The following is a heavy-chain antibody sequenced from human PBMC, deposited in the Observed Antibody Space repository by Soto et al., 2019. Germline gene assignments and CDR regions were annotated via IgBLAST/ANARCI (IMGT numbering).Heavy chain of an antibody. J-gene: IGHJ1*01. D-gene: IGHD5-18*01. CDR2: IIPIFGTA. CDR1: GGTFNTYT. Sequence: QVHLLQSGPEMKKPGSSVTVSCKASGGTFNTYTFSWVRRAPGQGLEWMGSIIPIFGTANYAPRFQGRLSITADQSATTTYMELTSLTSEDTAFYYCGRIPRYSFPTSDPLNNWGQGPLVTVSS. V-gene: IGHV1-69*08. CDR3: GRIPRYSFPTSDPLNN.